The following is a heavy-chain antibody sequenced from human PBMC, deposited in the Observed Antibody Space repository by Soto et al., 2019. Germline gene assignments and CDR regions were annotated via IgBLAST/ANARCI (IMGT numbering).Heavy chain of an antibody. V-gene: IGHV3-23*01. CDR1: GFTFISYA. CDR3: AKWHSPRAYCGGDCFFDS. J-gene: IGHJ4*02. Sequence: EVQLLESGGGLVQPGGSLRLSCAASGFTFISYAMRWVRQAPGKGLEWVPGISGSGGSTHYADSVKGRFIISRDNPKNTLYLQMDSLRAEDTAVYYCAKWHSPRAYCGGDCFFDSWGQGTLVTVSS. D-gene: IGHD2-21*02. CDR2: ISGSGGST.